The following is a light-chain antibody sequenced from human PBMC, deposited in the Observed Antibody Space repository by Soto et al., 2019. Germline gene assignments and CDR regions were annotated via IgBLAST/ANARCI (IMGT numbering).Light chain of an antibody. CDR2: GAS. CDR3: QQYGSSPPT. V-gene: IGKV3-20*01. J-gene: IGKJ1*01. Sequence: EIVLTQSPGTLSLSPGERATLSCRASQSVSSNYLAWYQQRPGQAPRLLIYGASSRATGIPDRLSGSGSGTDFTLTISGLEPEDFAVYYCQQYGSSPPTFGQGTKVDNK. CDR1: QSVSSNY.